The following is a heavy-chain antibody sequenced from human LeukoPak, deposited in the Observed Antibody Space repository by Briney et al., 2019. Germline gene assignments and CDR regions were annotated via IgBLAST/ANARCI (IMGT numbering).Heavy chain of an antibody. CDR3: AKDQTGGVFDAFDI. J-gene: IGHJ3*02. Sequence: PGGSLRLSCAASGFTFDDYAMHWVRQAPGKGLEWVSGISWNSGSIGYADSVKGRFTISRDNAKNSLYLQMNSLRAEDTALYYCAKDQTGGVFDAFDIWGQGTMVTVSS. D-gene: IGHD5/OR15-5a*01. CDR1: GFTFDDYA. V-gene: IGHV3-9*01. CDR2: ISWNSGSI.